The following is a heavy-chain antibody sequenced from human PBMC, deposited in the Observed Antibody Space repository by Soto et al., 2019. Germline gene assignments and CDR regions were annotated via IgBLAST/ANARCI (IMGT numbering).Heavy chain of an antibody. CDR3: ARDRWGGAAIAAFY. CDR2: IIPIFGTA. Sequence: QVQLVQSGAEVKKPGSSVKVSCKASGGTFSSYAISWVRQAPGQGLEWRGGIIPIFGTANYAQKFQGRVTITADESTSTAYMELSSLRSEDTAVYYCARDRWGGAAIAAFYWGQGTLVTVSS. V-gene: IGHV1-69*01. J-gene: IGHJ4*02. D-gene: IGHD6-6*01. CDR1: GGTFSSYA.